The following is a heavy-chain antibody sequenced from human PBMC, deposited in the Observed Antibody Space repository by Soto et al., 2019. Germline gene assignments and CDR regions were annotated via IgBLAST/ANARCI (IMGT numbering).Heavy chain of an antibody. V-gene: IGHV1-18*01. CDR1: GYTFTSYG. D-gene: IGHD6-6*01. Sequence: ASVKVSCKASGYTFTSYGISWVRQAPGQGLEWMGWISAYNGNTNYAQKLQGRVTMTTDTSTSTVYMELRSLRSDDTAVYYCARDVPYSSSYFDYWGQGTLVTVSS. J-gene: IGHJ4*02. CDR3: ARDVPYSSSYFDY. CDR2: ISAYNGNT.